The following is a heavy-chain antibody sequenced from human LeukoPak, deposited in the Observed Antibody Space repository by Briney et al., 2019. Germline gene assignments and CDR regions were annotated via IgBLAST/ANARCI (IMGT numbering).Heavy chain of an antibody. D-gene: IGHD1-26*01. V-gene: IGHV4-59*08. J-gene: IGHJ4*02. CDR1: GGSFSSYY. CDR3: ARHRTISSESYFDY. Sequence: SETLSLTCSVSGGSFSSYYWSWIRQSPGKGLEWIGYIHNSGRTNYNPSLKSRVTGFVDTSQKQVSLRLSSVTAADTAVYYCARHRTISSESYFDYWGQGALVTVSS. CDR2: IHNSGRT.